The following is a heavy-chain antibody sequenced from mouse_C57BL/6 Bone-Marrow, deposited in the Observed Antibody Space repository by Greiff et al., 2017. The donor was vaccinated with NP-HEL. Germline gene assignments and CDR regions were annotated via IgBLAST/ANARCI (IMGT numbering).Heavy chain of an antibody. CDR2: IHPNSGST. CDR1: GYTFTSYW. CDR3: ARGGPSYYGNFDY. Sequence: QVQLQQPGAELVKPGASVTLSCKASGYTFTSYWMHWVKQRPGQGLEWIGMIHPNSGSTNYNEKFKSKATLTVDKSSSTAYMQLSSLTSEDSAVYYCARGGPSYYGNFDYWGQGTTLTVSS. J-gene: IGHJ2*01. V-gene: IGHV1-64*01. D-gene: IGHD2-1*01.